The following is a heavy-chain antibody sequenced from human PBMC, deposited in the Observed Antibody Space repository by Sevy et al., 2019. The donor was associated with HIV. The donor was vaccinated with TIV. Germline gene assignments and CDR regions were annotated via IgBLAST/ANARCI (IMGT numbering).Heavy chain of an antibody. CDR3: ASVSADTASRNSYYYYYYMDV. D-gene: IGHD5-18*01. CDR1: GGSISSGSYY. Sequence: SETLSLTCTVSGGSISSGSYYWSWIRQPAGKGLEWIGRIYTSGSTNYNPSLKSRVTLSVDTSQNQFSRKLSSVTAADTAVYYCASVSADTASRNSYYYYYYMDVWGKGTTVTVSS. V-gene: IGHV4-61*02. CDR2: IYTSGST. J-gene: IGHJ6*03.